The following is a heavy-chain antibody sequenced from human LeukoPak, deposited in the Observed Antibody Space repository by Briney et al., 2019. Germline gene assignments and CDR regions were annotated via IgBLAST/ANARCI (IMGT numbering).Heavy chain of an antibody. D-gene: IGHD4-23*01. V-gene: IGHV4-34*01. Sequence: SETLSLTCAVYGGSFSGFYWSWVRHPPGKGLEWIGEINHSGSTNYNPSLKSRVTISVDTSTTQSSLKLSSVTAADTAVYYWARVPSKEWELRDDAFYISGQGTTVTASS. CDR3: ARVPSKEWELRDDAFYI. CDR2: INHSGST. J-gene: IGHJ3*02. CDR1: GGSFSGFY.